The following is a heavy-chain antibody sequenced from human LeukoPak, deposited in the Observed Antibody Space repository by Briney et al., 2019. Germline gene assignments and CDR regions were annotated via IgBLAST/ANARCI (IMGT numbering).Heavy chain of an antibody. D-gene: IGHD3-22*01. CDR2: IYSGGST. J-gene: IGHJ3*02. CDR3: ARLQPNYYDSSGDVFDI. Sequence: GSLRLSCAASGFTFSQYTINWVRQAPGKGLEWVSVIYSGGSTYYADSVKGRFTISRDNPKNTLYLQMNSLRAEDTAVYYCARLQPNYYDSSGDVFDIWGQGTMVTVSS. CDR1: GFTFSQYT. V-gene: IGHV3-53*01.